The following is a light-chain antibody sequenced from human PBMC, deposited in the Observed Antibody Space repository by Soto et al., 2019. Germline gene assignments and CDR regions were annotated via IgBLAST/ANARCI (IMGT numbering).Light chain of an antibody. CDR3: QQYRSSPPEFT. V-gene: IGKV3-20*01. J-gene: IGKJ3*01. CDR2: GAS. Sequence: EIVLTQSPGTLSLSPGERATLSCRASQSVSSSYLAWYQQRPGQAPRLLIFGASYIATGIPDRFSGSGSGTDFTLTISRLEPEDFAVYYCQQYRSSPPEFTFGPGTKVDSK. CDR1: QSVSSSY.